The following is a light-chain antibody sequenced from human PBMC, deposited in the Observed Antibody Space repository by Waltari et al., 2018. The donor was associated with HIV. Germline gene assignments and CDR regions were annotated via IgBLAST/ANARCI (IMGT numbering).Light chain of an antibody. J-gene: IGKJ3*01. CDR1: QSVLYSGNNKNQ. Sequence: EIVMTHSPDSLAVSLGERATINCKSSQSVLYSGNNKNQLAWYQQKPGQPPKLLIYWASTRDSGVPDRFSGSGSGTDFTLTITSLQAEDVAVYYCRQAYSIPFTFGPGTRVDFK. CDR3: RQAYSIPFT. V-gene: IGKV4-1*01. CDR2: WAS.